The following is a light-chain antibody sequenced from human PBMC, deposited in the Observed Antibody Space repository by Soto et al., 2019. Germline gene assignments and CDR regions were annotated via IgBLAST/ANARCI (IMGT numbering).Light chain of an antibody. CDR2: AAS. Sequence: AIQMTQSAASLSASVGDRVTITCWASQGIRNDLGWYQQKPGKAPKLLIYAASSLQSGVPSRFGGSLSGTDFNLTISSLQTEDFATYYCLQDYNYPLTFGGGTKVDIK. V-gene: IGKV1-6*01. CDR3: LQDYNYPLT. CDR1: QGIRND. J-gene: IGKJ4*01.